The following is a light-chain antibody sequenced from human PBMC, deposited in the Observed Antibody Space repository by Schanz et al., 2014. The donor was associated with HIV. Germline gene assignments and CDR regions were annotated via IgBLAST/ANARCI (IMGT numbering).Light chain of an antibody. CDR1: NSDIGTYNY. V-gene: IGLV2-14*01. J-gene: IGLJ3*02. CDR2: DVT. Sequence: QSALTQPASVSGSPGQSITLSCTGTNSDIGTYNYVSWYQQHPGKAPKLLIFDVTNRPSGISNRFSASKSGSAASLTIFGLQTEDEADYYCSSYTSSSTLVFGGGTKLTVL. CDR3: SSYTSSSTLV.